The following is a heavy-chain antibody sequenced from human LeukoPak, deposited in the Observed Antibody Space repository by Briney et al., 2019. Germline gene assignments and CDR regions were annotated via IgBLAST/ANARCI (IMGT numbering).Heavy chain of an antibody. Sequence: GGSLRLSCAASGFTFSSYAMSWVRQAPGKGLEWVSAISGSGGSTYYADSVKGRFTIPRDNSKNTLYLQMNSLRAEDTAVYYCAKEGMTMVVTGWYYFDYWGQGTLVTVSS. CDR3: AKEGMTMVVTGWYYFDY. J-gene: IGHJ4*02. CDR1: GFTFSSYA. D-gene: IGHD4-23*01. CDR2: ISGSGGST. V-gene: IGHV3-23*01.